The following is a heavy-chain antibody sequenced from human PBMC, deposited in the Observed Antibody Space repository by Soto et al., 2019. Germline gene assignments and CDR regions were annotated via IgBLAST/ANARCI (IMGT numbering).Heavy chain of an antibody. CDR3: AKGSLGAWGSCSGPTCYFDY. CDR1: GFTFSTHA. D-gene: IGHD2-15*01. Sequence: EVQLWESGGGWVQPGGSLRLSCAASGFTFSTHAMSWVRQAPGKGLEWVSGISHSGISTYYADSVKGRFTFSRDNSNNTLYLQMNSLRVDETAISYFAKGSLGAWGSCSGPTCYFDYWGQGTLVTVSS. V-gene: IGHV3-23*01. J-gene: IGHJ4*02. CDR2: ISHSGIST.